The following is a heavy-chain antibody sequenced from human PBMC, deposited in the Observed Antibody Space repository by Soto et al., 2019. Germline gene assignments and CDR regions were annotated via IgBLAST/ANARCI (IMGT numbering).Heavy chain of an antibody. J-gene: IGHJ4*02. CDR1: GGTFSSYA. V-gene: IGHV1-69*13. Sequence: SVKVSCKASGGTFSSYAISWVRQAPGQGLEWMGGIIPMFGTADYAQKFQGRVTITADEFTSTAYLEMSSLRSEDTAVYYCARGGDSSGYYIIPFDYWGQGTLVTVSS. CDR3: ARGGDSSGYYIIPFDY. D-gene: IGHD3-22*01. CDR2: IIPMFGTA.